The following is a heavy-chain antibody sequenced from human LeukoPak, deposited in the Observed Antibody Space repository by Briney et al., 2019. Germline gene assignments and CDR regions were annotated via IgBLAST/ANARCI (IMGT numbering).Heavy chain of an antibody. CDR3: ARLRGWAAGDIDY. D-gene: IGHD5/OR15-5a*01. Sequence: GRSLRLSCAASGFTFSTFGMNWVRQAPGKGLEWVAVIWYDGSNKYYADSVKGRFTISRDNSKSTLYLQMNSLRAEDTAVYYCARLRGWAAGDIDYWGQGTLVTVSS. V-gene: IGHV3-33*01. J-gene: IGHJ4*02. CDR1: GFTFSTFG. CDR2: IWYDGSNK.